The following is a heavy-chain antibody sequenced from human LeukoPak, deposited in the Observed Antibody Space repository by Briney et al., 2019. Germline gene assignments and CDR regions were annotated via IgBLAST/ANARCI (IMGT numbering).Heavy chain of an antibody. J-gene: IGHJ6*03. D-gene: IGHD6-13*01. CDR2: ISAYNGNT. V-gene: IGHV1-18*01. CDR3: ARTPDRRSWYNYYYYYMDV. Sequence: VASLKVSCKASGYTFTSYGISWVRQAPGQGLEWMGWISAYNGNTNYAQKLQGRVTMTTDTSTSTAYMELRSLRSDDTAVYYCARTPDRRSWYNYYYYYMDVWGKGTTVTVSS. CDR1: GYTFTSYG.